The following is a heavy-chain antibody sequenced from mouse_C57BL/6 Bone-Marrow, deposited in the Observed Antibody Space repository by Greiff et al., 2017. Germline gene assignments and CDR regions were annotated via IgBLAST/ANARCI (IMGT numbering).Heavy chain of an antibody. CDR1: GFNITDDY. D-gene: IGHD2-4*01. V-gene: IGHV14-4*01. Sequence: VQLQQSGAELVRPGASVKLSCTASGFNITDDYIHWVKQRPAQGLEWIGWIDPEIGDTQYASKFQGKATITSDTSSNTAYLQRSSLTSEDTAFYYSSSYDCNYFDFWGQGTPLTVAS. J-gene: IGHJ2*01. CDR2: IDPEIGDT. CDR3: SSYDCNYFDF.